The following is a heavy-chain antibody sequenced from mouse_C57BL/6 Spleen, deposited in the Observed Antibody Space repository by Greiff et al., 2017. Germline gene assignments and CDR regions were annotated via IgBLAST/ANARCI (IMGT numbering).Heavy chain of an antibody. J-gene: IGHJ4*01. CDR3: ARRGGVEGYYGSSYDAMDY. D-gene: IGHD1-1*01. Sequence: QVTLKVSGPGILQSSQTLSLTCSFSGFSLSTSGMGVSWIRQPSGKGLEWLAHTDWDDDKRYNPFLKSRLTISKDTSRNQVFLKTNSVDTADTATYYCARRGGVEGYYGSSYDAMDYWGQGTSVTVSS. CDR2: TDWDDDK. V-gene: IGHV8-12*01. CDR1: GFSLSTSGMG.